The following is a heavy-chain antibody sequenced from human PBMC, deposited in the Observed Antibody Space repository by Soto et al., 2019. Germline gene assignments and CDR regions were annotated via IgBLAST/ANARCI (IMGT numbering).Heavy chain of an antibody. Sequence: SETLSLTCTVSGGSISSYYWSWIRQPPGKGLEWIGYIYYSGSTNYNPSLKSRVTISVDTSKNQFSLKLSSVTAADTAVYYCARLGDGDAFDIWGQGTVVTVSS. CDR2: IYYSGST. CDR3: ARLGDGDAFDI. CDR1: GGSISSYY. D-gene: IGHD4-17*01. V-gene: IGHV4-59*08. J-gene: IGHJ3*02.